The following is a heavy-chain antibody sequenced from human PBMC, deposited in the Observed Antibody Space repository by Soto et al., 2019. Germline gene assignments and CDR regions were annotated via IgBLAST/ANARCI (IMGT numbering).Heavy chain of an antibody. D-gene: IGHD4-17*01. CDR1: GYTFTSYA. CDR2: INAGNGNT. V-gene: IGHV1-3*01. Sequence: ASVKVSCKASGYTFTSYAMHWVRQAPGQRLEWMGWINAGNGNTKYSQKFQGRVTITRDESTSTAYMELSSLRSEDTAVYYCATQVPTVTTLFDYWGQGTLVTVSS. CDR3: ATQVPTVTTLFDY. J-gene: IGHJ4*02.